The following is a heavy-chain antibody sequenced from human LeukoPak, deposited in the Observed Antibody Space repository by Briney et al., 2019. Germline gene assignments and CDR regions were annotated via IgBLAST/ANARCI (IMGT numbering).Heavy chain of an antibody. Sequence: GGSLRLSCAASGFTVSSNYMSWVRQAPGKGLEWVSVIYSGGSAYYADSVKGRFTISRDNSKNTLYLQMNSLRAEDTAVYYCARGRGYSLNFDYWGQGTLVTVSS. J-gene: IGHJ4*02. V-gene: IGHV3-66*01. CDR1: GFTVSSNY. CDR2: IYSGGSA. CDR3: ARGRGYSLNFDY. D-gene: IGHD5-18*01.